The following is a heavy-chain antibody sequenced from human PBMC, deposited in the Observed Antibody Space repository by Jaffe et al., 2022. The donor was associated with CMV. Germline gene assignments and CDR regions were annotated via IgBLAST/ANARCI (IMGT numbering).Heavy chain of an antibody. D-gene: IGHD3-10*01. CDR3: ARGWPYYYGSGSSVGLWTYYYYGMDV. CDR1: GGSFSGYY. V-gene: IGHV4-34*01. J-gene: IGHJ6*02. Sequence: QVQLQQWGAGLLKPSETLSLTCAVYGGSFSGYYWSWIRQPPGKGLEWIGEINHSGSTNYNPSLKSRVTISVDTSKNQFSLKLSSVTAADTAVYYCARGWPYYYGSGSSVGLWTYYYYGMDVWGQGTTVTVSS. CDR2: INHSGST.